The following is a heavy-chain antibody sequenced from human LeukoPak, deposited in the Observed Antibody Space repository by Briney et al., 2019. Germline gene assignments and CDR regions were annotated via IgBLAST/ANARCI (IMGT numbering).Heavy chain of an antibody. CDR3: ARDSGYDPYYFDY. Sequence: GGSLRLSCAASGFTFSSYWMSWIRQAPGKGLEWVANIKLDGSEKYYVDSVKGRFTISRDNAKNSLYLQMNSLRAEDTAVYYCARDSGYDPYYFDYWGQGTLVTVSS. CDR1: GFTFSSYW. V-gene: IGHV3-7*01. D-gene: IGHD5-12*01. J-gene: IGHJ4*02. CDR2: IKLDGSEK.